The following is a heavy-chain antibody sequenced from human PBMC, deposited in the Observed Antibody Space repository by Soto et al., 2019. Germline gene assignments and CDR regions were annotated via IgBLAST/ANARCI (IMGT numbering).Heavy chain of an antibody. V-gene: IGHV4-34*01. D-gene: IGHD3-16*01. CDR2: INHSGST. CDR1: GGSFSGYY. J-gene: IGHJ4*02. CDR3: ATYRLEYFVY. Sequence: SETLSLTCAVYGGSFSGYYWSWIRQPPGKGLEWIGEINHSGSTNYNPSLKSRVTISVDTSKNQFSLKLSSVTAADTAVYYCATYRLEYFVYWGQGTLVTAPQ.